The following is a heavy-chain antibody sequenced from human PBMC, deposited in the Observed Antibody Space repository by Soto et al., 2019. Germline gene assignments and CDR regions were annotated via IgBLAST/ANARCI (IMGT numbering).Heavy chain of an antibody. CDR1: GFTFSSYW. CDR2: INSDGSSS. Sequence: GGSLRLSCAASGFTFSSYWMHWVRQAPGKGLVWVSCINSDGSSSSYADSVKGRFTISSDNAKNTLYLQMNSLRAEDTAVYYCARDFGSGSYTDGMDVWGQGTTVTVSS. D-gene: IGHD1-26*01. V-gene: IGHV3-74*01. CDR3: ARDFGSGSYTDGMDV. J-gene: IGHJ6*02.